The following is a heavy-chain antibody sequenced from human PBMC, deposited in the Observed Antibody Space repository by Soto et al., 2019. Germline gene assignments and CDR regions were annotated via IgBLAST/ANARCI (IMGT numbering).Heavy chain of an antibody. V-gene: IGHV1-18*04. J-gene: IGHJ3*02. CDR3: ARGGDYGDYGGAFDI. CDR2: ISTYNGDT. CDR1: GYTFTTYG. Sequence: QGQLVQSGGEVKKPGASVKVSCRASGYTFTTYGMSWVRQAPGQGLEWLGWISTYNGDTNYAQKVQGRVTLTTDTYTRTDYMELRRLRYDDTAVYYCARGGDYGDYGGAFDIWGQGTLVTVSS. D-gene: IGHD4-17*01.